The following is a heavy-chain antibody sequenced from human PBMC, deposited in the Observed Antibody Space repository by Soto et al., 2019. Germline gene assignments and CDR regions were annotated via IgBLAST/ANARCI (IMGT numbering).Heavy chain of an antibody. CDR3: ARDGSSGYYYGY. CDR2: MNPNSGNT. Sequence: ASVKVSCKASGYTFTSYDINWVRQATGQGLEWMGWMNPNSGNTNYAQKLQGRVTMTTDTSTSTAYMELRSLRSDDTAVYYCARDGSSGYYYGYWGQGTLVTVSS. V-gene: IGHV1-18*01. D-gene: IGHD3-22*01. J-gene: IGHJ4*02. CDR1: GYTFTSYD.